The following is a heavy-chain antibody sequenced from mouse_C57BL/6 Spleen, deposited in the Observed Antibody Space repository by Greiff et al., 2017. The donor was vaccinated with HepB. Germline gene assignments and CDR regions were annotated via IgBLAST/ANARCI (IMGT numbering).Heavy chain of an antibody. J-gene: IGHJ3*01. Sequence: EVMLVESVAELVRPGASVKLSCTASGFNIKNTYMHWVKQRPEQGLEWIGRIDPANGNTKYAPKFQGKATITADTSSNTAYLQLSSLTSEDTAIYYCARDHYYGSSSWFAYWGQGTLVTVSA. CDR3: ARDHYYGSSSWFAY. D-gene: IGHD1-1*01. CDR2: IDPANGNT. CDR1: GFNIKNTY. V-gene: IGHV14-3*01.